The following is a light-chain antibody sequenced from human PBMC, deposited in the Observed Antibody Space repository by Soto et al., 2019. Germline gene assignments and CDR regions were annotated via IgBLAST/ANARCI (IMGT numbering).Light chain of an antibody. CDR3: QQYNSPLP. CDR1: QSISSNY. V-gene: IGKV3-20*01. J-gene: IGKJ4*01. Sequence: EVVLTQSPGTLSLSPGERATLSCRASQSISSNYLAWYQQKPGQAPRLLIFGASSRATGIPDRLGGSGSGTDFTLTISRLEPEDFAVYYCQQYNSPLPFGGGNRVEIK. CDR2: GAS.